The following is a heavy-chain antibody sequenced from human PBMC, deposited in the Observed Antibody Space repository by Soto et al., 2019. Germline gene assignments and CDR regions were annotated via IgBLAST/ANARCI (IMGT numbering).Heavy chain of an antibody. CDR3: AKGKWLDN. J-gene: IGHJ4*02. D-gene: IGHD5-12*01. CDR2: LSSSGDST. Sequence: EVQLLESGGGLVQPGGSLRLSCAASGFTFSKYDMTWVRQAPGKGLEWVSTLSSSGDSTDYADSVKSRFTISRDNSKNTLYVQMNSLRAEDTAVYFCAKGKWLDNWGQGTLVTVSS. V-gene: IGHV3-23*01. CDR1: GFTFSKYD.